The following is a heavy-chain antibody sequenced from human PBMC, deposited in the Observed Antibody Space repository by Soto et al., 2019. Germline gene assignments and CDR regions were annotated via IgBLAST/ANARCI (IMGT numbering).Heavy chain of an antibody. V-gene: IGHV4-59*08. Sequence: QVQLQESGPGLVKPSETLSLTCTVSGGSISNYYWSWIRQPPGKGLEWIGYIYYSGSTRYNPSLKSRVTISVDTSKNQFSLKRSSVTAADTAVYYCARHGPIAAAGTVFDYWGQGTLVTVSS. J-gene: IGHJ4*02. CDR2: IYYSGST. CDR1: GGSISNYY. CDR3: ARHGPIAAAGTVFDY. D-gene: IGHD6-13*01.